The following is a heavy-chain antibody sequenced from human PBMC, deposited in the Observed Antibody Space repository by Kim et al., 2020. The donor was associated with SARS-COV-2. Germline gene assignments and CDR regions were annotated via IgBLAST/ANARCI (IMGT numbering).Heavy chain of an antibody. CDR1: GGSISSSSYY. V-gene: IGHV4-39*01. CDR2: IYYSGST. CDR3: ARHRVRGATGY. D-gene: IGHD3-10*01. Sequence: SETLSLTCTVSGGSISSSSYYWGWIRQPPGKGLEWIGSIYYSGSTYYNPSLKSRVTISVDTSKNQFSLKLSSVTAADTAVYYCARHRVRGATGYWGQGTLVTVSS. J-gene: IGHJ4*02.